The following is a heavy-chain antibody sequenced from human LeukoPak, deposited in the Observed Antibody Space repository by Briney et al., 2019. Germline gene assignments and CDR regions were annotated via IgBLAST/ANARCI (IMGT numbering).Heavy chain of an antibody. CDR1: GFTFSSYA. CDR3: ASGRAAVGTGYYFDY. J-gene: IGHJ4*02. CDR2: ISGSGGST. Sequence: GGSLRLSCAASGFTFSSYAMSWVRQAPGKGLEWVSAISGSGGSTYYADSVKGRFTISRDNSKNTLYLQMNSLRAEDTAVYFCASGRAAVGTGYYFDYWGQGTLVTVSS. V-gene: IGHV3-23*01. D-gene: IGHD6-13*01.